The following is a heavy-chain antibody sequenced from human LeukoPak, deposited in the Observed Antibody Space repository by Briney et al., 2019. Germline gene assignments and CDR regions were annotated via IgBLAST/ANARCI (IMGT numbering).Heavy chain of an antibody. J-gene: IGHJ4*02. CDR2: ISYDGSNK. V-gene: IGHV3-30-3*01. D-gene: IGHD3-22*01. CDR1: GFTFSSYA. Sequence: GVSLRLSCAASGFTFSSYAMHWVRQAPGKGLEWVAVISYDGSNKYYADSVKGRFTISRDNSKNTLYLQMNSLRAEDTAVYYCARDFGDSSGPDYWGQGTLVTVSS. CDR3: ARDFGDSSGPDY.